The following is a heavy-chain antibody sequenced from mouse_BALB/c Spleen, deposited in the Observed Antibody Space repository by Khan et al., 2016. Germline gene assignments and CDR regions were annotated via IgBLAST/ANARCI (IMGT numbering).Heavy chain of an antibody. CDR3: TRGDYYGSGY. J-gene: IGHJ2*01. D-gene: IGHD1-1*01. Sequence: VQLKESGPDLVKPSQSLSLTCTVTGYSISSGYSWHWIRQFPGNKLEWMAYIHYSGSTNYNPSLQSRISITRATSKNQFFLQLISVTTEDTATYYCTRGDYYGSGYWGQGTTLTVSS. V-gene: IGHV3-1*02. CDR1: GYSISSGYS. CDR2: IHYSGST.